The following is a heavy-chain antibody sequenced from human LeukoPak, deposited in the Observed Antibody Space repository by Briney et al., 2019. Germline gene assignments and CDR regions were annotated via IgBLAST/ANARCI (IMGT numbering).Heavy chain of an antibody. CDR1: GFTFSSYG. Sequence: GGSLRLSCAASGFTFSSYGMHWVRQAPGKGLEWVAVISYDGSNKYYADSVKGRYTISGDNSKNTLYLQMNSLRAEDTAVYYCAKTRVGVAARPPYYFDYWGQGTLVTVSS. V-gene: IGHV3-30*18. J-gene: IGHJ4*02. D-gene: IGHD6-6*01. CDR3: AKTRVGVAARPPYYFDY. CDR2: ISYDGSNK.